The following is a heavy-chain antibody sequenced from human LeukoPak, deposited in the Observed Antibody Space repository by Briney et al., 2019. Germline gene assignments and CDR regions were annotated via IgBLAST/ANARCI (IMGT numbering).Heavy chain of an antibody. V-gene: IGHV4-59*05. Sequence: GSLRLSCSASGFTFSSYAMHWVRQAPGKGLEWIGTIYYSGSTSYNPSLTSRVTISVDTSKNQFSLNLRSVTAADTAVYFCARHKGQAEGKEAFDIWGQGTMVTVSS. CDR2: IYYSGST. J-gene: IGHJ3*02. D-gene: IGHD3-10*01. CDR1: GFTFSSYAMH. CDR3: ARHKGQAEGKEAFDI.